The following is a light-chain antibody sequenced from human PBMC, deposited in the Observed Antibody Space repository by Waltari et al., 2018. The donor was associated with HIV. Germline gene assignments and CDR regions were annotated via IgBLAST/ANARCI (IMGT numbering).Light chain of an antibody. CDR1: SSNIGAGYA. J-gene: IGLJ3*02. Sequence: QSVLTPPPSVSGAPGQRVTIPCTGSSSNIGAGYAVHWYQQLPGTAPKLLIYGNSNRPSGVPDRFSGSKSGTSASLAITGLQAEDEADYYCQSYDSSLSVWVFGGGTKLTVL. V-gene: IGLV1-40*01. CDR2: GNS. CDR3: QSYDSSLSVWV.